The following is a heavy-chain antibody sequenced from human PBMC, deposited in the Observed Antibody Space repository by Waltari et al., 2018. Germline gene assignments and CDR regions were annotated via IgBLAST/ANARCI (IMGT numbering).Heavy chain of an antibody. Sequence: QVQLQESGPGLGKPSETLSLTCTVSGGSISSYYWSWIRQPPGKGLEWIGYIYYSGSTHYNPSLKSRVTISVDTSKNQFSLKLSSVNAADKALYYCARDRSYYYDSSGYAFDIWGQGTMVTVSS. CDR2: IYYSGST. J-gene: IGHJ3*02. D-gene: IGHD3-22*01. CDR1: GGSISSYY. V-gene: IGHV4-59*01. CDR3: ARDRSYYYDSSGYAFDI.